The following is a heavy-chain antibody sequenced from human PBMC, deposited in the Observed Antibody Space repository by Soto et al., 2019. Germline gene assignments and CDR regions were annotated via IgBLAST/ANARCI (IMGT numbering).Heavy chain of an antibody. Sequence: GGSLRLSCAASGFTFSIYAMSWVRQAPGKGLEWVSTISGGGGSTYYTDSVKGRYTISRDTSKNTLYLQMNSLRPEDTAVYYWAKARMGATPNWFDPWGQGTLVT. V-gene: IGHV3-23*01. CDR1: GFTFSIYA. D-gene: IGHD1-26*01. J-gene: IGHJ5*02. CDR2: ISGGGGST. CDR3: AKARMGATPNWFDP.